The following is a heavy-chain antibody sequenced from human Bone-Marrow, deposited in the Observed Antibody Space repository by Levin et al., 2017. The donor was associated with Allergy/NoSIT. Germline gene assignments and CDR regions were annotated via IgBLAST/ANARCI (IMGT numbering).Heavy chain of an antibody. CDR3: ARVVRLAAAGYYYYYMDV. V-gene: IGHV4-59*01. Sequence: SETLSLTCTVSGGSISSYYWSWIRQPPGKGLEWIGYIYYSGSTNYYPSLKSRVTISLDTSKNQFSLKLSSVTAADTAVYYCARVVRLAAAGYYYYYMDVWGKGTTVTVSS. D-gene: IGHD6-13*01. J-gene: IGHJ6*03. CDR2: IYYSGST. CDR1: GGSISSYY.